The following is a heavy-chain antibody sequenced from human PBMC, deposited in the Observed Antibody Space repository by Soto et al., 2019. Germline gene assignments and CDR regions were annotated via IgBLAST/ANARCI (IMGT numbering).Heavy chain of an antibody. Sequence: GESLKISCKGSGYSFTSYWISWVRQMPGKGLEWMGRIDPSDSYTNYSPSFQGHVTISADKSISTAYLQWSSLKASDTAMYYCARRRKALHLYGMDVWGQGTTVTVPS. J-gene: IGHJ6*02. CDR2: IDPSDSYT. V-gene: IGHV5-10-1*01. CDR3: ARRRKALHLYGMDV. CDR1: GYSFTSYW.